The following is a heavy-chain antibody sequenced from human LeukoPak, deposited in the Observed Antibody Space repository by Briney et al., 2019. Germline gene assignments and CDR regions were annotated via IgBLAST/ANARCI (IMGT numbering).Heavy chain of an antibody. V-gene: IGHV4-38-2*02. CDR2: INHSGIT. CDR3: GRDRPSGYYDY. D-gene: IGHD3-22*01. Sequence: SETLSLTCTVSSYSIRGDYYWGWIWQTPGKGLEWIASINHSGITYYNPSLKSRVTISVDMSKNQFSLKLTSVTAADTAVYYCGRDRPSGYYDYWGQGILVTVSS. J-gene: IGHJ4*02. CDR1: SYSIRGDYY.